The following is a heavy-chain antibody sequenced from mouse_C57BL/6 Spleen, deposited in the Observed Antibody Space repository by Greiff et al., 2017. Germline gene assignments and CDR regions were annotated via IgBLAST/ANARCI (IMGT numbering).Heavy chain of an antibody. D-gene: IGHD3-2*02. CDR3: ARGGSSRAMDY. Sequence: QVQLKQSGPELVKPGASVKISCKASGYAFSSSWMNWVKQRPGKGLEWIGRIYPGDGDTNYNGKFKGKATLTADKSSSTAYMQLSSLTSEDSAVYFCARGGSSRAMDYWGQGTSVTVSS. V-gene: IGHV1-82*01. CDR2: IYPGDGDT. J-gene: IGHJ4*01. CDR1: GYAFSSSW.